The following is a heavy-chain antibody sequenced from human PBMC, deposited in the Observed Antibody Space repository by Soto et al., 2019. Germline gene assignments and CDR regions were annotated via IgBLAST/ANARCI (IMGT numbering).Heavy chain of an antibody. CDR3: VRSSGYLQYNWFDP. CDR1: GGSISSGDYY. CDR2: IDYSGRT. Sequence: QVQLQESGPGLVKPSQTLSLTCTVSGGSISSGDYYWSWIRQPPGKGLEWIGYIDYSGRTYYNPSLNSRVTMLVDTSKNQFSLKLSSMTAADTAVYYCVRSSGYLQYNWFDPWGQGTLVTVSA. V-gene: IGHV4-30-4*01. J-gene: IGHJ5*02. D-gene: IGHD3-3*01.